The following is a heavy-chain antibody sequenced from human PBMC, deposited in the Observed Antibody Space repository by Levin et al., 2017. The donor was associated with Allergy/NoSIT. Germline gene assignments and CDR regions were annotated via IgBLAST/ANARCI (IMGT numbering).Heavy chain of an antibody. V-gene: IGHV3-74*01. CDR3: ASQTPWTYGMDG. Sequence: QPGGSLRLSCAASGFTFSSYWMHWVRQAPGKGLVWVSRINSDGSSTSYADSVKGRFTISRDNAKNTLYLQMNSLRAEDTAVYYCASQTPWTYGMDGWGQGTTVTVSS. D-gene: IGHD3/OR15-3a*01. CDR1: GFTFSSYW. J-gene: IGHJ6*02. CDR2: INSDGSST.